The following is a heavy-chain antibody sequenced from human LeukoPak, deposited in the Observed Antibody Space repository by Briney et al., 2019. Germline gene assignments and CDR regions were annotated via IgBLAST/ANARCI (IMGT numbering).Heavy chain of an antibody. D-gene: IGHD3-9*01. CDR2: IIPIFGTA. CDR1: GGTFSSYA. V-gene: IGHV1-69*01. Sequence: SVKVSCKASGGTFSSYAISWVRQAPGQGLEWMGRIIPIFGTANYAQKFQGRVTITADESTSTAYMELSSLRSEDTAVYYCARATYYDILTGYYPPYYYYGMDVWGKGTTVTVSS. CDR3: ARATYYDILTGYYPPYYYYGMDV. J-gene: IGHJ6*04.